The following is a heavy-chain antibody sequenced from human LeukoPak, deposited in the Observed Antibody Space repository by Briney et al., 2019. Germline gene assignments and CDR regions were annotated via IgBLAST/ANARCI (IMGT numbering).Heavy chain of an antibody. Sequence: GGSLRLSCAASGFTFSSYAMSWVRQAPGKGLEWVSAISGSGGSTYYADSVKGRFTISRDNSKNTLYLQMNSLRAEDTAVYYCVLGGYDSPYLGFDYWGQGTLVTVSS. CDR2: ISGSGGST. CDR1: GFTFSSYA. J-gene: IGHJ4*02. CDR3: VLGGYDSPYLGFDY. V-gene: IGHV3-23*01. D-gene: IGHD3-22*01.